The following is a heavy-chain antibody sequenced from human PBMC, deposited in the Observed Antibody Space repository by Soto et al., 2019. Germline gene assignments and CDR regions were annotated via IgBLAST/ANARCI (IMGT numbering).Heavy chain of an antibody. Sequence: EVQVVESVGDLVQPGGSLRLSCAASGFTIRNYAMSWVRQAPGKALEWVSGISGGSDRTYYADSVKGRFTIFKDNSKNTLYLQMSSLRVEDTAVYHCEGSWTWGQGTMVTVSS. D-gene: IGHD5-12*01. J-gene: IGHJ3*01. CDR1: GFTIRNYA. CDR3: EGSWT. CDR2: ISGGSDRT. V-gene: IGHV3-23*04.